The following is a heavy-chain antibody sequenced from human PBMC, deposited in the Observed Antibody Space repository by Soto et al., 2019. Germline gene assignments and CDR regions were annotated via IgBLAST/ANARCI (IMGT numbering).Heavy chain of an antibody. CDR2: ISGSGGST. CDR3: AKDGPGYYGMDV. Sequence: EVQLLESGGGLVQPGGSPRLSCAASGFTFSSYAMSWVRQAPGKGLEWVSAISGSGGSTYYADSVKGRFTISRDNSKAPLYLQMNCLRAEDTAVYYGAKDGPGYYGMDVWGQGSTVTVSS. CDR1: GFTFSSYA. J-gene: IGHJ6*02. V-gene: IGHV3-23*01.